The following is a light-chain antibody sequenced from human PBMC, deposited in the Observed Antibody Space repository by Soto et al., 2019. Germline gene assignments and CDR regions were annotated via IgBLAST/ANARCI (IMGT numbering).Light chain of an antibody. J-gene: IGLJ1*01. V-gene: IGLV2-14*01. CDR2: QVT. CDR1: SSDVGTRNF. CDR3: SSYTDSTNYV. Sequence: QSVLTQPASVSGSPGKSITISCTGTSSDVGTRNFVSWYQQHPGKAPKLMIYQVTNRPSGVSNRFSGSKSGNTASLTISGLQAEDEADYYCSSYTDSTNYVFGTGTKVTVL.